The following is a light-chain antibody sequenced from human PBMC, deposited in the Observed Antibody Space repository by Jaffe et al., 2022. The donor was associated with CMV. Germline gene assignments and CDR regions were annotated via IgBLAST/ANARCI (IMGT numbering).Light chain of an antibody. CDR2: DVN. J-gene: IGLJ3*02. V-gene: IGLV2-14*01. CDR1: PGDPGDWKF. Sequence: QSALTQPASVSGSPGQSITITCTGTPGDPGDWKFASWFQQHPGKAPKVVIFDVNSRPSGVSNRFSGSHSGNTASLTISGLQSEDEADYYCSSYSTSSNLWVFGGGTKVTVL. CDR3: SSYSTSSNLWV.